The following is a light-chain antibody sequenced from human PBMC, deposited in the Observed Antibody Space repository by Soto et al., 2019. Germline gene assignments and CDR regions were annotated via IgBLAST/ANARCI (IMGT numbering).Light chain of an antibody. V-gene: IGKV1-5*03. J-gene: IGKJ4*01. CDR1: QSISSW. CDR3: QQYNSYPLT. Sequence: DIQMTQSPSTLSASVGDRVTITCRASQSISSWLDWYQQKPGKAPKLLIYKASSLDSGVPSRFSGSGSETEFTPTISSLQPDDFATYYCQQYNSYPLTFGGGTKVEIK. CDR2: KAS.